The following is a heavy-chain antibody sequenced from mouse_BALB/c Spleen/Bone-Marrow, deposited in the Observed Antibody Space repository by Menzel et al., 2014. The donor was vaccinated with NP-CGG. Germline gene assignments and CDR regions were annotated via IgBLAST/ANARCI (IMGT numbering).Heavy chain of an antibody. CDR3: AREFAY. V-gene: IGHV1-9*01. CDR1: GYTFSXYW. Sequence: VQLKQSGAELMKPGASVKISCKATGYTFSXYWIEWVKQRPGHGLEWIGEILPGSGSTNYNKKFKGKATFTADTSSNTAYMQLSSLTSEDSAVYYCAREFAYWGQGTLVTVSA. CDR2: ILPGSGST. J-gene: IGHJ3*01.